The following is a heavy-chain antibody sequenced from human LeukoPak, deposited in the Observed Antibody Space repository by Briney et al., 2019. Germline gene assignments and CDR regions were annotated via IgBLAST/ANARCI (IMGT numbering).Heavy chain of an antibody. V-gene: IGHV3-48*03. CDR1: GFTFSSYE. D-gene: IGHD6-19*01. CDR3: GRHPSGWIDY. J-gene: IGHJ4*02. Sequence: GGSLRLSCAASGFTFSSYEMNWVRQAPGKGREWVSYISSSGSTICYADSVKGRFTVSRDNAKNSLYLQMNCLRAEDTGLYYCGRHPSGWIDYWGQGTLVTIAS. CDR2: ISSSGSTI.